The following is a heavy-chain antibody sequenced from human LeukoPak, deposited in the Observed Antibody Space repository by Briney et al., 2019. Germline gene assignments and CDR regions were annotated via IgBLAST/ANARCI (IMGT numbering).Heavy chain of an antibody. CDR3: ASANRLYSSSLDP. V-gene: IGHV3-48*04. CDR2: ISSSSSTI. CDR1: GFTFSSYS. D-gene: IGHD6-13*01. J-gene: IGHJ5*02. Sequence: GGSLRLSCAASGFTFSSYSMNWVRQAPGKGLEWVSYISSSSSTIYYADSVKGRFTISRDNAKNSLYLQMNSLRAEDTAVYYCASANRLYSSSLDPWGQGTLVTVSS.